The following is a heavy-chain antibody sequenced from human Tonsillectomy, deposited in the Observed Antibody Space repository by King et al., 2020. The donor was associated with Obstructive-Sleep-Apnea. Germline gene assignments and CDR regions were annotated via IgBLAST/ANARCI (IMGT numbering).Heavy chain of an antibody. D-gene: IGHD5-12*01. Sequence: QLQESGPGLVKPSETLSLTCTVSGSSISNYYWSWIRQPPGKGLEWIGYMYYSGNTNFNPSRKSLVTISENTSKIQFSLRLTSVTAADTAVYYCARHRGVEDYGGYGDYFDYWGQGTLVTVSS. CDR2: MYYSGNT. CDR1: GSSISNYY. J-gene: IGHJ4*02. CDR3: ARHRGVEDYGGYGDYFDY. V-gene: IGHV4-59*08.